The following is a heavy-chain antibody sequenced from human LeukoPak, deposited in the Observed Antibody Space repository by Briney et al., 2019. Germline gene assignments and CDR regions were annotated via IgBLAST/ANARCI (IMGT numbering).Heavy chain of an antibody. CDR3: ARGVRLRGWGAFDI. CDR2: IIPIFGTA. CDR1: GGTFSSYA. V-gene: IGHV1-69*05. J-gene: IGHJ3*02. Sequence: SVKVSCKASGGTFSSYAISWVRQAPGQGLEWMGGIIPIFGTANYAQKFQGRVTITTDESTSTAYMELSSLRSEDTAVYYCARGVRLRGWGAFDIWGQGTMVTVSS. D-gene: IGHD1-26*01.